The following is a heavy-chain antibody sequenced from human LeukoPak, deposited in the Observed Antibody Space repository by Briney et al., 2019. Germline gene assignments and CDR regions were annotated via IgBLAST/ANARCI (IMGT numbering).Heavy chain of an antibody. CDR1: GFTFSSYG. CDR3: AKDYSDSSGYFRVPHVFDF. Sequence: PGGSVRLSCAASGFTFSSYGMHWVRQAPGKGLEWVAFIRYDRRNQYYADSVKGRFTISRDNSKNTLYLQMNSLRAEDTAVYYCAKDYSDSSGYFRVPHVFDFWGQGTLVTVSS. CDR2: IRYDRRNQ. J-gene: IGHJ4*02. D-gene: IGHD3-22*01. V-gene: IGHV3-30*02.